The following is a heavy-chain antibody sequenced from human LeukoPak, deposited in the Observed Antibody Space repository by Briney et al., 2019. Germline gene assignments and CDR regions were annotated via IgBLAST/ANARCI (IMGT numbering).Heavy chain of an antibody. Sequence: GESLKISCKGSGYSFTSYWIGWGRQMPGKGLEWRGIISPGDSDTRYSPSFQGQVTISADKPVSTAYLQWSSLKASDTAMYYCARFSSSWYPPDYWGQGTLVTVSS. D-gene: IGHD6-13*01. V-gene: IGHV5-51*01. CDR3: ARFSSSWYPPDY. J-gene: IGHJ4*02. CDR1: GYSFTSYW. CDR2: ISPGDSDT.